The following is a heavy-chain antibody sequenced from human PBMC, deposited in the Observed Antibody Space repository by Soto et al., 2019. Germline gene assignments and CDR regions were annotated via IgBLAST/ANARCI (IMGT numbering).Heavy chain of an antibody. J-gene: IGHJ6*02. CDR3: AKGGGGARVDEPPYGMDV. CDR2: ITSGGRDT. Sequence: QMQLVESGGGVVQPGRSLRLTCVGSGFTFKNFFMYWVRQTPGKGLEWVADITSGGRDTHYADSVRGRFTISRDDSKSTVYLQMNSLKSEDTAEYYCAKGGGGARVDEPPYGMDVWGQGATVSVSS. CDR1: GFTFKNFF. V-gene: IGHV3-30*18. D-gene: IGHD3-16*01.